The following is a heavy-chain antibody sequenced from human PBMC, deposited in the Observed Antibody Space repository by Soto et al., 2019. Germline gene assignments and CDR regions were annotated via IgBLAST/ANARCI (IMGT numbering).Heavy chain of an antibody. Sequence: SGPTLVNPTQTLTLTCTFSGFSLTTGGVAVGWIRQPPGKALEWLALIYWDDDKRYSPSLKSRLSITKDTSKNQVVLTMTNMDPVDTATYYCAHSVCSDADCYSRDYYGLWSRGTLVTVSS. CDR1: GFSLTTGGVA. J-gene: IGHJ2*01. CDR2: IYWDDDK. V-gene: IGHV2-5*02. CDR3: AHSVCSDADCYSRDYYGL. D-gene: IGHD2-15*01.